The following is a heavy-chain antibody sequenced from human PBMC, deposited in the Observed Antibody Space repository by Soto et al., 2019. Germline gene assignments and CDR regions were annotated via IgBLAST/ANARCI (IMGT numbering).Heavy chain of an antibody. CDR1: GFTFRSYG. CDR3: ARDLGTYPGSHFDY. V-gene: IGHV3-33*01. D-gene: IGHD2-15*01. Sequence: LGGSLRLPCAASGFTFRSYGMFWVRQAPGKGLEWVALIWYDGSKKYYADSVRGRFIISRDESKNTLYLQMNSLRDEDTAVYHCARDLGTYPGSHFDYWGQGTLVTVSS. J-gene: IGHJ4*02. CDR2: IWYDGSKK.